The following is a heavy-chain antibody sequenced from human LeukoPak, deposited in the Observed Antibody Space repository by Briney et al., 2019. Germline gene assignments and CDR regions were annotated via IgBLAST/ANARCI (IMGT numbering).Heavy chain of an antibody. Sequence: GGSLRLSCAASGFTFSSYAMSWVRQAPGKGLEWVSAIGGSGGSTYYADSVKGRFTISRDNSKNTLYLQVNSLRAEDTAVYYCAKDRITMAPKPDWFDPWGQGTLVTVSS. J-gene: IGHJ5*02. CDR2: IGGSGGST. CDR1: GFTFSSYA. V-gene: IGHV3-23*01. D-gene: IGHD3-10*01. CDR3: AKDRITMAPKPDWFDP.